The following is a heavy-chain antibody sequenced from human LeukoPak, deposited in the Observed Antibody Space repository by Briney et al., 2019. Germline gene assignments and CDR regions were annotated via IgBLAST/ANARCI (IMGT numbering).Heavy chain of an antibody. Sequence: ASVKVSCKASGYTFTGYYMHWVRQAPGQGLEWMGWINPNSGGTNYAQKFQGRVTMTRDTSISTAYMELSRLRSDDTAVYYCARDLTAVYSSSWYGVSNWGQGTLVTVSS. V-gene: IGHV1-2*02. CDR3: ARDLTAVYSSSWYGVSN. CDR1: GYTFTGYY. J-gene: IGHJ4*02. CDR2: INPNSGGT. D-gene: IGHD6-13*01.